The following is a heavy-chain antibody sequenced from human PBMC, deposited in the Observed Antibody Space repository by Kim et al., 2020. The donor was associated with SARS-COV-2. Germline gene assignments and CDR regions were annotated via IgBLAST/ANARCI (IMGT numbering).Heavy chain of an antibody. CDR2: ISRNGDST. D-gene: IGHD4-17*01. J-gene: IGHJ4*02. CDR3: AKDYHTYGDFRY. CDR1: EFTFSSYA. Sequence: GGSLRLSCAASEFTFSSYAMSWVRQAPGKGLEWVSAISRNGDSTYYADSVKGRFTISRDNSKNTLYLQMYSLRDEDTAVYFCAKDYHTYGDFRYWGQGTLVTVSS. V-gene: IGHV3-23*01.